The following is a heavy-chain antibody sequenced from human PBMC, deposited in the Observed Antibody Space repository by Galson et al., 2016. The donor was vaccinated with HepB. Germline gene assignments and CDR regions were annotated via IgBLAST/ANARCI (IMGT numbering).Heavy chain of an antibody. CDR2: ISGNGDTT. D-gene: IGHD3-10*01. V-gene: IGHV3-23*01. CDR1: GFVFSGYA. Sequence: SLRLSCAVSGFVFSGYALTWVRQAPGKGLEWVSGISGNGDTTYFAESVKGRFTISRDNSKNTLYLEMNSLRAEDTAVYYCAKDRSMIRGIMVSRYFDYWGQGTRVTVSS. J-gene: IGHJ4*02. CDR3: AKDRSMIRGIMVSRYFDY.